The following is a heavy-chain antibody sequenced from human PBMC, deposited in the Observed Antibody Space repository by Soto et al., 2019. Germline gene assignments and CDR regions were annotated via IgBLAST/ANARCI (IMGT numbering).Heavy chain of an antibody. CDR1: GGSISSYY. J-gene: IGHJ4*02. Sequence: QVQLQESGPGLVKPSETLSLTCTVSGGSISSYYWSWIRQPPGKGLEWIGYIYYSGSTNYNPSLKSRVTISVDTSKNKCSLKLNSVTAADTAMYYCARADYGDYSYYWGQGTLVTVSS. V-gene: IGHV4-59*01. D-gene: IGHD4-17*01. CDR2: IYYSGST. CDR3: ARADYGDYSYY.